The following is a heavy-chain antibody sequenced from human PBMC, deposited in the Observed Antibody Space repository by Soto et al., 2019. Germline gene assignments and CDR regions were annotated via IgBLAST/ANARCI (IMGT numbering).Heavy chain of an antibody. V-gene: IGHV3-30-3*01. CDR1: GFIFSSHT. CDR3: AKGTVAGTYYYYAVDV. J-gene: IGHJ6*04. CDR2: VSFDGDKQ. Sequence: QVRLVESGGGVVQPGGSLRLSCAVSGFIFSSHTMHWVRQAPGKGLEWVALVSFDGDKQYYAHSVRGRFTISRDFSKNTLYLQMVSLRTDDTAVYICAKGTVAGTYYYYAVDVWGNGTTVTVSS. D-gene: IGHD6-19*01.